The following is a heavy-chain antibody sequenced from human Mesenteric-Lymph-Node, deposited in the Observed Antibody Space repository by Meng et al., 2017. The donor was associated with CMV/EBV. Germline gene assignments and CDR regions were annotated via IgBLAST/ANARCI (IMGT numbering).Heavy chain of an antibody. D-gene: IGHD2-21*01. CDR3: GRVDFRYGGNFGAFYYYGMDV. V-gene: IGHV1-2*02. CDR1: GYTFTAYY. J-gene: IGHJ6*02. Sequence: ASVNVSCKASGYTFTAYYMHWVRQAPGQGLEWMGWINPDSGATKYAQRLQGRVTITADESTTTVYMDLSSLRSDDTAVYYCGRVDFRYGGNFGAFYYYGMDVWGQGTTVTVSS. CDR2: INPDSGAT.